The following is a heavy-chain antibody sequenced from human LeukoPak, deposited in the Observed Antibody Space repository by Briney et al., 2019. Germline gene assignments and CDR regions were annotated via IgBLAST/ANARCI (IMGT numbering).Heavy chain of an antibody. D-gene: IGHD1-1*01. J-gene: IGHJ3*01. CDR2: IYPTDSEN. V-gene: IGHV5-51*04. CDR3: MGYNWHGAPGFDL. CDR1: GKTFVNYW. Sequence: GESLRISCQAAGKTFVNYWIAWVRQMPGKGLEWMGIIYPTDSENRYSPSFQGHVTISADDPSTVAYLQWSGLKASDTAGCDCMGYNWHGAPGFDLWGQGTMVTVSS.